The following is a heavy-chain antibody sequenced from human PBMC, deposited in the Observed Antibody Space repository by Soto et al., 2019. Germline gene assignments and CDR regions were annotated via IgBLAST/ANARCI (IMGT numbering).Heavy chain of an antibody. J-gene: IGHJ4*02. D-gene: IGHD3-22*01. CDR2: TYYNGNA. Sequence: SGTLSLTCNVSGGSIDRSNYYWDWLRQPPGKGLEWIGTTYYNGNAYYNPSLRSRVSMSVDTSKNQFSLKLISVTAADTAVYYCAKHFVAVVVKGWGYWGQGKVVTVSS. CDR3: AKHFVAVVVKGWGY. CDR1: GGSIDRSNYY. V-gene: IGHV4-39*01.